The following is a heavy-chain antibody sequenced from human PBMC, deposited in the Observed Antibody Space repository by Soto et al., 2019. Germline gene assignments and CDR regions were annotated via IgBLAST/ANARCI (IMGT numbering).Heavy chain of an antibody. CDR3: ARSSGVPTPDFDY. V-gene: IGHV3-30-3*01. Sequence: PGGSLRLSCAASGFAFNIYAIHWVRQAPGKGLEWVAVISHDGTNRYYTDSVRGRFTISRDNSKNTVYLEMDSLRADDTAVYYCARSSGVPTPDFDYWGQGTLVTVPS. D-gene: IGHD3-3*01. CDR2: ISHDGTNR. J-gene: IGHJ4*02. CDR1: GFAFNIYA.